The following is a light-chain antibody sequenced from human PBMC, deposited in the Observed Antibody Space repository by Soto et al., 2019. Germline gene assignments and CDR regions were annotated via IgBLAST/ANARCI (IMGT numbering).Light chain of an antibody. J-gene: IGLJ1*01. CDR1: SSDIGAYNY. CDR3: CSYAGAYIYV. V-gene: IGLV2-11*01. CDR2: DVS. Sequence: QCALTKPRSVSGSPGRSVTISCTGTSSDIGAYNYVSWYQQHPGKVPRLMLYDVSKRPSGVPDRFSGSKSGNTASLTISGLQADDEADYYCCSYAGAYIYVFATGTKVTVL.